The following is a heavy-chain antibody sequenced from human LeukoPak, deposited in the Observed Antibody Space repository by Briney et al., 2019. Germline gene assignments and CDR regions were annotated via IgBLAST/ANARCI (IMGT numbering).Heavy chain of an antibody. V-gene: IGHV1-69*13. CDR1: GGTFSSYA. D-gene: IGHD3-22*01. CDR3: ARGDSSGYYYNP. J-gene: IGHJ5*02. Sequence: PGASVKVSCKASGGTFSSYAISWVRQAPGQGLEWMGGIIPIFGTANYAQKFQGRVTITADESTSTAYMELSSLRSEDTAVYYCARGDSSGYYYNPWGQGTLVTVSS. CDR2: IIPIFGTA.